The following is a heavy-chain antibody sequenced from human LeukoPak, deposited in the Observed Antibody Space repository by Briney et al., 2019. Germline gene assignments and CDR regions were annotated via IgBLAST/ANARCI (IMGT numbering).Heavy chain of an antibody. CDR3: AIYAPCGGDCHSSLDAFDI. J-gene: IGHJ3*02. V-gene: IGHV1-18*01. CDR2: ISAYNGNT. Sequence: ASVKVSCKASGYTFTSYGISWVRQAPGQGLEWMGWISAYNGNTNYAQKLQGRVTMTTDTSTSTAYMELRSLRSDDTAVYYCAIYAPCGGDCHSSLDAFDIWGQGTMVTVSS. CDR1: GYTFTSYG. D-gene: IGHD2-21*02.